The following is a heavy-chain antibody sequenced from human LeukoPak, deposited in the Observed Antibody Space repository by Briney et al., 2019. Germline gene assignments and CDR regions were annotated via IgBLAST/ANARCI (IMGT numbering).Heavy chain of an antibody. Sequence: QSGGSLRLSCAASGFTFSSYAMSWVRQAPGKGLEWVSSIRGSGGGTNYGDSVKGRFTISRYNSKNTLYLQMNSLRAEDTAVYYCARGAHKRDDYGGFFDYWGQGTLVTVSS. CDR1: GFTFSSYA. V-gene: IGHV3-23*01. CDR2: IRGSGGGT. CDR3: ARGAHKRDDYGGFFDY. D-gene: IGHD4-23*01. J-gene: IGHJ4*02.